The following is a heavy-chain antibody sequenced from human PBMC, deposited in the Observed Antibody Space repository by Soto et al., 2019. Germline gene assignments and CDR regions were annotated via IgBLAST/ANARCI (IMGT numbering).Heavy chain of an antibody. D-gene: IGHD3-3*01. CDR1: GYTFTSYG. J-gene: IGHJ5*02. V-gene: IGHV1-18*04. Sequence: ASVKVSCKASGYTFTSYGISWVRQAPGQGLEWMGWISAYNGNTNYAQKLQGRVTMTTDTSTSTAYMELRSLRSDDTAVYYCARDSYDFWSGRSSPSQDNWFDPWGQGTLVTVSS. CDR3: ARDSYDFWSGRSSPSQDNWFDP. CDR2: ISAYNGNT.